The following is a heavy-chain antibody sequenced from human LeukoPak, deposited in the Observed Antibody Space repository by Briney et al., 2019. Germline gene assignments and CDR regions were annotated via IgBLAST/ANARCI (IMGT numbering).Heavy chain of an antibody. D-gene: IGHD3-3*01. V-gene: IGHV3-48*02. J-gene: IGHJ4*02. Sequence: PGGSLRLSCAASGFIFSSYHMNWVRQAPGKGLEWVSYISSSSSTIHYADSVKGRFTISRDNAKNSLYLQMNNLRDEDTAVYYCADLEGWRGYWGQGTLVTVSS. CDR2: ISSSSSTI. CDR1: GFIFSSYH. CDR3: ADLEGWRGY.